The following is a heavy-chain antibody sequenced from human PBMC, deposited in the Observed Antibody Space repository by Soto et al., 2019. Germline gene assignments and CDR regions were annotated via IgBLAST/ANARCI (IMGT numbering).Heavy chain of an antibody. Sequence: ASVKVSCKASGYTFTSYAMHWVRQAPGQRLEWMGWINAGNGNTKYSQKFQGRVTITRDTSASTAYMELSSLRSEDTAVYYCARDSYYDILTGYYKLYTWFDPWGQGTLVTVSS. CDR3: ARDSYYDILTGYYKLYTWFDP. CDR1: GYTFTSYA. J-gene: IGHJ5*02. V-gene: IGHV1-3*01. D-gene: IGHD3-9*01. CDR2: INAGNGNT.